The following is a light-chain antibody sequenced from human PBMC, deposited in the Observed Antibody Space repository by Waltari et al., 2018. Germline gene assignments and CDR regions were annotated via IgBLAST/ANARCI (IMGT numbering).Light chain of an antibody. Sequence: QSALTQPPSASGSPGQSVTISCTGTSSDVGDYNYVSWYQQHPGKAPKLMIYEVSQRPSGVPDHFSGSKSGNTASLTVSGLQAEDEADYYCSSYAGSNNRVFGGGTKLTVL. V-gene: IGLV2-8*01. CDR3: SSYAGSNNRV. CDR1: SSDVGDYNY. J-gene: IGLJ3*02. CDR2: EVS.